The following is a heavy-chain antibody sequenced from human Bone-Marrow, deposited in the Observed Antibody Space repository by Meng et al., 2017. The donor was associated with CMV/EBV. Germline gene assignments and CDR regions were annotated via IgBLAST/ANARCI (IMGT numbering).Heavy chain of an antibody. D-gene: IGHD2-15*01. CDR2: ISSSGSTI. Sequence: LSLTCAASGFTFSDYYMSWIRQAPGKGLEWVSYISSSGSTIYYADSVKGRFTISRDNAKNSLYLQMNSLRAEDTAVYYCAREVVDPFYFDYWGQGTLATVSS. CDR3: AREVVDPFYFDY. J-gene: IGHJ4*02. V-gene: IGHV3-11*04. CDR1: GFTFSDYY.